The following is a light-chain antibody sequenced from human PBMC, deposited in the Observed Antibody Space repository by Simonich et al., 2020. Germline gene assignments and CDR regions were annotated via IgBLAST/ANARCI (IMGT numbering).Light chain of an antibody. CDR2: EGS. J-gene: IGLJ3*02. V-gene: IGLV2-23*01. CDR1: SSDVGSYNL. Sequence: QSALTQPASVSGSPGQSITISCTGTSSDVGSYNLVSWYPQHPGKAPKLMIYEGSKRPSGVSKRFSGSKSGNTASLTISGLQAEDEADYYCCSYAGSSTLVFGGRTKLTVL. CDR3: CSYAGSSTLV.